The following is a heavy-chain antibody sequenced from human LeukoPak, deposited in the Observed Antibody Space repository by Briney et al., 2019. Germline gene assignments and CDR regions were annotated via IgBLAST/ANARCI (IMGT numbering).Heavy chain of an antibody. V-gene: IGHV3-7*03. CDR1: GFTFSNYW. Sequence: PGGSLRLSCAASGFTFSNYWMSWVRQAPGKGLEWVANIKQDGSEKYYGDFVKGRFTISRDNAKNSLYMQMNSLSAEDTAVFYCAREKSFGDSFDCWGQGTLVTVSS. D-gene: IGHD3-10*01. J-gene: IGHJ4*02. CDR3: AREKSFGDSFDC. CDR2: IKQDGSEK.